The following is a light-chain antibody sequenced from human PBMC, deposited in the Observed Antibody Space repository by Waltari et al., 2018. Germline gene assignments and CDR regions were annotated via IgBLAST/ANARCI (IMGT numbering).Light chain of an antibody. CDR1: HSVLYSPNQKHY. J-gene: IGKJ2*01. CDR2: WAS. Sequence: DIVMTQSQASLAESLGERATIHCKSSHSVLYSPNQKHYLSWYQQKPGQHPNLIFYWASTRESGVPDRVNGSGSETNSTLTISSLQAEDVAVYYCQQHYTAPVTFCQGTKREI. CDR3: QQHYTAPVT. V-gene: IGKV4-1*01.